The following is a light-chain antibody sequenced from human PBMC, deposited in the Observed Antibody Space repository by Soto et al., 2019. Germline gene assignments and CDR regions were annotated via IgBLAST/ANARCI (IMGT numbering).Light chain of an antibody. CDR2: KAS. V-gene: IGKV1-5*03. J-gene: IGKJ2*01. CDR3: QRYNSYYT. Sequence: DIQMTQSPSTLSASVGDRVTITCRASQSISSWLAWYQQKPGKAPKLLIYKASSLESGVPSRFSGSGSGTEFTLTISSLQPDDFATYYCQRYNSYYTFGQGTKVDIK. CDR1: QSISSW.